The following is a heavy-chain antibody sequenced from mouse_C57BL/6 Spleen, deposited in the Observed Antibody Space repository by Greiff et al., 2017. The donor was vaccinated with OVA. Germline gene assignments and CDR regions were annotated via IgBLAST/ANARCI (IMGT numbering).Heavy chain of an antibody. V-gene: IGHV1-15*01. J-gene: IGHJ2*01. Sequence: QVQLKQSGAELVRPGASVTLSCKASGYTFTDYEMHWVKQTPVHGLEWIGAIDPETGGTAYNQKFKGKAILTADNSSSTAYMELRSLTSEDSAVYDCTRINYDYDGRRYYFDYWGQGTTLTVSS. D-gene: IGHD2-4*01. CDR2: IDPETGGT. CDR3: TRINYDYDGRRYYFDY. CDR1: GYTFTDYE.